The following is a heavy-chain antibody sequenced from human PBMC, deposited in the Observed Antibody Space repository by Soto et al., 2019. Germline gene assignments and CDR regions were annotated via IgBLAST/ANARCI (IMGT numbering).Heavy chain of an antibody. CDR2: ISGTGVNT. CDR1: GFIFSSYA. D-gene: IGHD6-6*01. Sequence: EEQLLESGGGLVQPGGSLRLSCEASGFIFSSYAITWVRQAPGKGLEWVSTISGTGVNTYYADSVKGRFTVSRDNSKNTVWLQMNSLRAAHSSVYYCAKDSVHNLYRTSSLEDCFGPWGQGTLVTVSS. V-gene: IGHV3-23*01. J-gene: IGHJ5*02. CDR3: AKDSVHNLYRTSSLEDCFGP.